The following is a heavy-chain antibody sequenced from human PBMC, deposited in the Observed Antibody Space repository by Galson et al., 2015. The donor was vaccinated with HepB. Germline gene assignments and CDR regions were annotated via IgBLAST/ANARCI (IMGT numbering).Heavy chain of an antibody. V-gene: IGHV3-33*01. CDR1: GFDFNNCG. J-gene: IGHJ4*02. D-gene: IGHD3-10*01. CDR3: AREGKDGSGTYLDY. Sequence: SLRLSCAASGFDFNNCGMHWVRQAPGKGPEWVAVMWSDGSNKLYADSVKGRFTISRDNPNNTLYLQMNSLGAEDTAVYYCAREGKDGSGTYLDYWGQGTPVTVSS. CDR2: MWSDGSNK.